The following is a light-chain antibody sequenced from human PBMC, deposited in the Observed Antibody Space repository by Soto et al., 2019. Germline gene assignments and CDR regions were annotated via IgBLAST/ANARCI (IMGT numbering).Light chain of an antibody. CDR1: SSNLGAGYD. CDR2: GNT. CDR3: QSYDSSLRGV. V-gene: IGLV1-40*01. Sequence: QSVLTQPPSVSGAPGQRVTISCSGSSSNLGAGYDVSWYQQLPGTAPKLLIYGNTNRPSGVPDRFSASTAGTSASLAITGLQAEDEADYYCQSYDSSLRGVFGGGTQLTVL. J-gene: IGLJ2*01.